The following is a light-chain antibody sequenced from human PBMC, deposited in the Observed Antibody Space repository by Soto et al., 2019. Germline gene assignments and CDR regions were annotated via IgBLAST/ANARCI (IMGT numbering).Light chain of an antibody. Sequence: QSVLTQPPSVSGSPGQSVTISCTGSSRDIGSYDFVSWYQQHPGKAPKLMIYDVNKRPSGVPDRSSASKSGITASLTISGLQAEDDADYYCCSYAGTYTVLFGTGTKVTVL. V-gene: IGLV2-11*01. J-gene: IGLJ1*01. CDR1: SRDIGSYDF. CDR3: CSYAGTYTVL. CDR2: DVN.